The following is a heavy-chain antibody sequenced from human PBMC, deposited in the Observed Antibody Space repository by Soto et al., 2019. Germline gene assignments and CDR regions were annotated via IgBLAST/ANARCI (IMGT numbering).Heavy chain of an antibody. CDR3: ARDQAYYDFWSGYYHNWFDP. J-gene: IGHJ5*02. Sequence: SETLSLTCAVSGYSISSGYYWGWIRQPPGKGLEWIGSIYHSGSTYYNPSLKSRVTISVDTSKNQFSLKLSSVTAADTAVYYCARDQAYYDFWSGYYHNWFDPWGQGTLVTVSS. CDR2: IYHSGST. CDR1: GYSISSGYY. V-gene: IGHV4-38-2*02. D-gene: IGHD3-3*01.